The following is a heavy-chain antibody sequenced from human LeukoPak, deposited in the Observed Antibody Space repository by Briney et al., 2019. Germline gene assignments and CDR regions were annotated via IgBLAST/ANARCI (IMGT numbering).Heavy chain of an antibody. D-gene: IGHD3-10*01. V-gene: IGHV3-7*01. Sequence: GGSLRLSCAASGFIFSNYWMSWVRQAPGKGLEWVANIKQDGSQKFYVDSVKGRFTISRDNAKNSLNLQMNSLRAEDTAVYYCARYYYDSGHLDYWGQGTLVTVSS. J-gene: IGHJ4*02. CDR1: GFIFSNYW. CDR3: ARYYYDSGHLDY. CDR2: IKQDGSQK.